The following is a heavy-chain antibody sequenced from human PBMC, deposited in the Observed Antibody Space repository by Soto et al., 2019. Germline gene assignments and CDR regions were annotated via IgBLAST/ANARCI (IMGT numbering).Heavy chain of an antibody. CDR3: NTTYYEFWSRYIPAP. Sequence: GGSLRLSCAASGCNFSNAWMNWVRQAPGKGLEWVGRIKSKTDGGTTDYAAPVKGRFTISRDDSKNTLYLQMNSLKTEDTAVYYCNTTYYEFWSRYIPAPWGQGTLVTVSS. CDR1: GCNFSNAW. D-gene: IGHD3-3*01. CDR2: IKSKTDGGTT. J-gene: IGHJ5*02. V-gene: IGHV3-15*07.